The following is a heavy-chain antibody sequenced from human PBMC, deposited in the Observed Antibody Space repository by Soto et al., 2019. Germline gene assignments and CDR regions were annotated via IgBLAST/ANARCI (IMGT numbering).Heavy chain of an antibody. V-gene: IGHV1-69*01. D-gene: IGHD6-6*01. Sequence: QVQLVQSGAEVKKPGSSVKVSCKASGGTFSSYAISWVRQAPGQGLEWMGGTIPIFGTANYAQKFQGRVTITADESTSTAYMELSSLRSEDTAVYYCARDLQLVHGGYFDYWGQGTLVTVSS. CDR2: TIPIFGTA. CDR1: GGTFSSYA. J-gene: IGHJ4*02. CDR3: ARDLQLVHGGYFDY.